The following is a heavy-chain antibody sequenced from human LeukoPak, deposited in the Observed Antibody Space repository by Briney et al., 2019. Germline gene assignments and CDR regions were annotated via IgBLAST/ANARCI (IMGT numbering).Heavy chain of an antibody. D-gene: IGHD5-18*01. Sequence: SETLSLTCTVSGGSISSHYWSWIRQPPGKGLEWIGYIYYSGSTNYNPSLKSRVTISVDTSKNQFSLKLSSVTAADTAVYYCARSDTHEGDYWGQGTLVTVSS. V-gene: IGHV4-59*11. CDR1: GGSISSHY. CDR2: IYYSGST. CDR3: ARSDTHEGDY. J-gene: IGHJ4*02.